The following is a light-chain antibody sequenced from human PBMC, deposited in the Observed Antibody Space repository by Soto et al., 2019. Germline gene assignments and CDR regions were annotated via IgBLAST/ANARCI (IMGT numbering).Light chain of an antibody. V-gene: IGKV3-11*01. CDR2: NAS. Sequence: EIVLTHSPATLSFSPLYIATLSFSSSERVSIYLAWYQQKPGQSPRLLIYNASNRATGIPARFSGSGSGTDFTLTISSLQPEDFATYYCKQLNSYPRFGPGTKVDIK. CDR3: KQLNSYPR. J-gene: IGKJ3*01. CDR1: ERVSIY.